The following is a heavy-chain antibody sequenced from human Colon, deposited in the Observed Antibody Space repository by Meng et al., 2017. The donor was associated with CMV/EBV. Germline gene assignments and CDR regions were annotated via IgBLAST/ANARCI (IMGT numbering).Heavy chain of an antibody. V-gene: IGHV3-23*01. J-gene: IGHJ4*02. CDR1: GFTFSNDA. Sequence: GESLKISCAASGFTFSNDAASWARLTRGKGLEMVAAINGNGRHTYYADSVKGRFTISRDNSKNMLFLQMNSLRAEDTAMYFCAKGPCAACYSTHWGQGTLVTVSS. CDR2: INGNGRHT. CDR3: AKGPCAACYSTH. D-gene: IGHD2-21*02.